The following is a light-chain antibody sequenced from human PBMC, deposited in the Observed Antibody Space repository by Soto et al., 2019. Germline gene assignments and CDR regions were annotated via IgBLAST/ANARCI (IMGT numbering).Light chain of an antibody. CDR3: KQYHNWYT. Sequence: EIVMTQSPATLSVSPGERATLSCRASQSVTSNLAWYQQKPGQAPRLLIYGASTRATGIPARFSGSGSGTAFTLTISSLQSEDFAVYYCKQYHNWYTFGQGTKVEIK. V-gene: IGKV3-15*01. J-gene: IGKJ2*01. CDR2: GAS. CDR1: QSVTSN.